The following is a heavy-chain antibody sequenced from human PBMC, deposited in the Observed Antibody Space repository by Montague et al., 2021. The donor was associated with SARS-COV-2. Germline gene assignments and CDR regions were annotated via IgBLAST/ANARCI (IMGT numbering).Heavy chain of an antibody. CDR3: VRAQTTSFIASFVNYFVY. D-gene: IGHD2-21*01. J-gene: IGHJ4*02. CDR1: GGSISGYY. CDR2: IYYTGST. Sequence: SETLSLTCTVSGGSISGYYWTWMRQPPGKGLEWLGHIYYTGSTKYNPSLKSRVTISIDTPKNQFSLKLSSVTAADTAVYFCVRAQTTSFIASFVNYFVYWGQGALVTVSS. V-gene: IGHV4-59*01.